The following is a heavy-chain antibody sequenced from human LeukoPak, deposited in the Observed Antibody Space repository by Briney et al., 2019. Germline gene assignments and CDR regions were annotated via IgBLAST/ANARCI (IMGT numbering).Heavy chain of an antibody. CDR2: ISGSGGNT. J-gene: IGHJ4*02. D-gene: IGHD6-13*01. V-gene: IGHV3-23*01. CDR1: RFTFSTFA. CDR3: AKALAAAADFDY. Sequence: PGGSLRLSCAASRFTFSTFAMSWVRQAPGKGLEWVSGISGSGGNTYYADSVKGRFTISRDNSKSTLYLQMNSLRADDTAIYYCAKALAAAADFDYWGQGTLVTVSS.